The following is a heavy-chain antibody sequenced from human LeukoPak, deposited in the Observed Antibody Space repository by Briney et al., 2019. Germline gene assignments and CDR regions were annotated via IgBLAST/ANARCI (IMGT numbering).Heavy chain of an antibody. J-gene: IGHJ4*02. V-gene: IGHV4-31*03. CDR1: SGSISSGGYY. D-gene: IGHD2-2*01. CDR3: ARAPRYCSSTSCYGKNFDY. Sequence: SQTLSLTCTVSSGSISSGGYYWSWIRQHPGKGLEWIGYIYYSGSTYYNPSLKSRVTISVDTFKNQFSLKLSSVTAADTAVYYCARAPRYCSSTSCYGKNFDYWGQGTLVTVSS. CDR2: IYYSGST.